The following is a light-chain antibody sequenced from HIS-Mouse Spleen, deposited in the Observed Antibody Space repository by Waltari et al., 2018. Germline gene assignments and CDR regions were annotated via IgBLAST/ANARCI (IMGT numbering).Light chain of an antibody. Sequence: EIVLTQSPATLSLSPGERATLSCRASPSVSSYLSWYQQKPGQAPRLLIYDASNRATGIPARFSGSGSGTDFTLTISSLEPEDFAVYYCQQRSNWPPTFGPGTKVDLK. CDR1: PSVSSY. V-gene: IGKV3-11*01. CDR2: DAS. CDR3: QQRSNWPPT. J-gene: IGKJ3*01.